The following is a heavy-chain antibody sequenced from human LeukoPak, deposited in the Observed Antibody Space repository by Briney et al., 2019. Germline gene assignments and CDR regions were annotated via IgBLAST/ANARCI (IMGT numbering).Heavy chain of an antibody. D-gene: IGHD5-18*01. V-gene: IGHV4-4*02. J-gene: IGHJ4*02. CDR3: ARVGGGYTYGCDY. CDR1: GGSISGYY. CDR2: IYHSGST. Sequence: PSETLSLTCTVSGGSISGYYWSWVRQPPGKGLEWIGEIYHSGSTNYNPSHKSRVTISVDKSKNQFSLKLSSVTAADTAVYYCARVGGGYTYGCDYWGQGTLVTVSS.